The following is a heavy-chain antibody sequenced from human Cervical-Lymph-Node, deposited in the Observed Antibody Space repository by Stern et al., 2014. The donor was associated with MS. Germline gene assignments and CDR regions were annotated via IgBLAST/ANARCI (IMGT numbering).Heavy chain of an antibody. Sequence: QITLKESGPVLVKPTETLTLTCIVSGFSLRNSRMGVSWIRQPPGKALEWLAHIFSNDEKSYSTSLKSRLTVSKDTSKSQVVLSMTNMDPVDTATYYCARSRQGSGYDGFDYWGQGTQVTVSS. CDR3: ARSRQGSGYDGFDY. CDR1: GFSLRNSRMG. D-gene: IGHD5-12*01. J-gene: IGHJ4*02. CDR2: IFSNDEK. V-gene: IGHV2-26*01.